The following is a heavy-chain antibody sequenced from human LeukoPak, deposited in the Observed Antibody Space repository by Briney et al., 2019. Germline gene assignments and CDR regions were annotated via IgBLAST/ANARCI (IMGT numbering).Heavy chain of an antibody. CDR2: IYATGNT. D-gene: IGHD3-22*01. CDR3: ARHSDSPNYPDTDSFDL. V-gene: IGHV3-53*01. J-gene: IGHJ3*01. Sequence: GGSLRLSCAASGFSINNYYMFWARQAPGKGLEWVSVIYATGNTYYANSVKGRFTISRDNSENTLYLQMNSLRVGDTAVYYCARHSDSPNYPDTDSFDLWGQGTTVTVSS. CDR1: GFSINNYY.